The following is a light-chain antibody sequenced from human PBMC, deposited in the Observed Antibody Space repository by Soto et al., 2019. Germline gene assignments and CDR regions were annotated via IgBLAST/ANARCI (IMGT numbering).Light chain of an antibody. J-gene: IGLJ1*01. V-gene: IGLV1-51*01. CDR3: ASWDSSLSAYV. CDR1: SSNIGGNS. Sequence: QSVMTQPPSVSAAPGQTVPISCSGSSSNIGGNSVSWYQQLPATAPKLLIYDDNKRPSGIPDRFSGSKSGTSATLGITGFQPGDEADYYCASWDSSLSAYVFGTGTKLTVL. CDR2: DDN.